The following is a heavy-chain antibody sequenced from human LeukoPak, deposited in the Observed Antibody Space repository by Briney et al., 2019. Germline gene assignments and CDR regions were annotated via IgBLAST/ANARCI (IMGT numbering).Heavy chain of an antibody. J-gene: IGHJ4*02. CDR2: ISWNSGTI. CDR1: GFTFDDYA. Sequence: GGSLRLSCAASGFTFDDYAMHWVRQAPGKGLEWVSVISWNSGTIAYADSVKGRFTISRDNAKNSLYLQMNSLRAEDTALYYCAKDLAFGITLRRGLNSHKGYWGQGTLVTVSS. D-gene: IGHD3-10*01. CDR3: AKDLAFGITLRRGLNSHKGY. V-gene: IGHV3-9*01.